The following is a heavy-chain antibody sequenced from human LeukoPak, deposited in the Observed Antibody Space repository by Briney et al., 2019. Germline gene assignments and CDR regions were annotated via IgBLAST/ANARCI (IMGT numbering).Heavy chain of an antibody. CDR3: ARVGYSLSTWWFDP. D-gene: IGHD2/OR15-2a*01. CDR1: GGSISSSDYY. Sequence: PSETLSLTCSVSGGSISSSDYYWGWIRQPPGKGLEWIGTMFYNGATKSNPSLSSRVTMSIDTSKNQFSLQLTSVTAADTAAYYCARVGYSLSTWWFDPWGQGTLVTVSS. V-gene: IGHV4-39*07. J-gene: IGHJ5*02. CDR2: MFYNGAT.